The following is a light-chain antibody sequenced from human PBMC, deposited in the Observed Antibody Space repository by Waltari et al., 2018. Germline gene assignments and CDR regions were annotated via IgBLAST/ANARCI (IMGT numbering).Light chain of an antibody. V-gene: IGLV2-14*01. Sequence: QSALTQPASVSGSPGQSITISCTGTSSDVGGYNYVSWYQQHPGKAPKLMIYEVSNRPSGVSKRFSGSKSGNTASLTISGLQAEDEADYYCSSYTSSFCVFGTGTKVTVL. CDR2: EVS. CDR1: SSDVGGYNY. J-gene: IGLJ1*01. CDR3: SSYTSSFCV.